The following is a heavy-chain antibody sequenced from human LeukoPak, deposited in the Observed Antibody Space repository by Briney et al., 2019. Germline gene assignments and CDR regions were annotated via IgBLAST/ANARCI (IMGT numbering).Heavy chain of an antibody. CDR2: INPNSGGT. CDR3: ARRLKAAAGKGGNWFDP. J-gene: IGHJ5*02. D-gene: IGHD6-13*01. CDR1: GYTFTGYY. Sequence: ASVKVSCKASGYTFTGYYMHWVRQAPGQGLEWMGWINPNSGGTNYAQKFQGRVTMTRDTSISTAYMELSRLRSDDTAVYYCARRLKAAAGKGGNWFDPWGQGTLVTVSS. V-gene: IGHV1-2*02.